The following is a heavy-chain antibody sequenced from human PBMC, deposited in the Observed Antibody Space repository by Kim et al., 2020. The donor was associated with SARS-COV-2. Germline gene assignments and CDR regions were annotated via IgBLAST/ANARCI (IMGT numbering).Heavy chain of an antibody. V-gene: IGHV3-30*18. CDR1: GFTFSSHD. Sequence: GGSLRLSCSASGFTFSSHDMHWVRQAPGKGLEWVAVISYDGGNKYYADSVKGRFTISRDNSKNTLHLQMNSLTAEDTAVYYATKDFFDIWGQGTMVTVSS. CDR3: TKDFFDI. J-gene: IGHJ3*02. CDR2: ISYDGGNK.